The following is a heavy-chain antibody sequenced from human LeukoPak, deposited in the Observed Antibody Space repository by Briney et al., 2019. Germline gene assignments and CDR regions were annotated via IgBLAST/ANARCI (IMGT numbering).Heavy chain of an antibody. D-gene: IGHD3-9*01. CDR3: ARQPTYDILTRNYYYGMDV. J-gene: IGHJ6*02. CDR2: IYYSGST. Sequence: PSETLSLTCTVSGGSISSYYWSWIRQPPGKGLEWIGYIYYSGSTNYNPSLKSRVTISVDTSKNQFSLKLSSVPAADTAVYYCARQPTYDILTRNYYYGMDVWGQGTTVTVSS. CDR1: GGSISSYY. V-gene: IGHV4-59*08.